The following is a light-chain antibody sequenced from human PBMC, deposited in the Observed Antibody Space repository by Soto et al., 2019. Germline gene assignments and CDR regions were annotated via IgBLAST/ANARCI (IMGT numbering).Light chain of an antibody. CDR1: SSDVGGYNY. J-gene: IGLJ2*01. V-gene: IGLV2-14*01. CDR2: DVN. Sequence: QSVLTQPASVSGSPGQSITISCTGTSSDVGGYNYVSWYQQHPGKAPQLMIYDVNNRPSGVSDRFSGSKSGNTASLTISGLQAEDEADYYCSSYTRSSTLVFGGGTKLTVL. CDR3: SSYTRSSTLV.